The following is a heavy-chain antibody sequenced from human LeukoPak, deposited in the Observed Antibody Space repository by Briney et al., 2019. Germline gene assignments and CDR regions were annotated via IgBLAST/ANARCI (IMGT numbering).Heavy chain of an antibody. D-gene: IGHD2-2*01. Sequence: SETLSLTCTVSGGSISSYYWSWIRQPPGKGLGWIGDIYYSGSTNYNPSLKSRVTISVDTSKNQFSLKLSSVIAADTAVYYCARGVVPAAEDYYYGMDVWGQGTTVTVSS. CDR1: GGSISSYY. J-gene: IGHJ6*02. CDR3: ARGVVPAAEDYYYGMDV. V-gene: IGHV4-59*01. CDR2: IYYSGST.